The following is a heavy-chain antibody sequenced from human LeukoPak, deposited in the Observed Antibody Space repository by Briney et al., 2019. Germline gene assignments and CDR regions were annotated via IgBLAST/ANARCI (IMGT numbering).Heavy chain of an antibody. CDR3: TRSSIAASHWYFDL. D-gene: IGHD6-6*01. J-gene: IGHJ2*01. CDR2: IYTSGST. V-gene: IGHV4-4*07. Sequence: PSETLSLTCTVSGGSISRYYWSWIRQPAGKGLEWIGRIYTSGSTNYNPSLKSRVTMSVDTSKNQFYLQLRSVTAADTAVYYCTRSSIAASHWYFDLWGRGTLVTVSS. CDR1: GGSISRYY.